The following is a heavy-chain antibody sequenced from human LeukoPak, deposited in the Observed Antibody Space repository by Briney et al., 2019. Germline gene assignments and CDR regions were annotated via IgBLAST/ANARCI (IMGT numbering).Heavy chain of an antibody. CDR3: ARGGGSPEF. Sequence: PGGSLRLSCAVSGLTVSNNYMSWVRQAPGKGLEWVSVNSGGSTYYADSVKGRFTISRDNSKNTVYLQMNSLRDEDTAVYYCARGGGSPEFWGQGTQVTVSS. V-gene: IGHV3-53*01. CDR1: GLTVSNNY. J-gene: IGHJ4*02. D-gene: IGHD1-26*01. CDR2: NSGGST.